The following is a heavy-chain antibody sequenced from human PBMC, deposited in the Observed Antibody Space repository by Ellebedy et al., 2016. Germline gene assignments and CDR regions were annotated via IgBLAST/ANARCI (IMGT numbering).Heavy chain of an antibody. V-gene: IGHV3-23*01. J-gene: IGHJ4*02. CDR2: ISGGGDTT. Sequence: GGSLRLXCVASRFTFGNFFMSWVRQAPGGGLEWISTISGGGDTTVSADSVKGRFTISRDNFRNTLYLQMNSLRAEDTAVYYCYYGHYSGSWGQGTLVTVSS. CDR1: RFTFGNFF. CDR3: YYGHYSGS. D-gene: IGHD4-17*01.